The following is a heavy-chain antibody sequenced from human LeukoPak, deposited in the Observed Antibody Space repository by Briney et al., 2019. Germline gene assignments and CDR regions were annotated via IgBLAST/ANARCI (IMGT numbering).Heavy chain of an antibody. CDR2: IYYSGST. Sequence: PSETLSLTCTVSGGSISSYYWSWIRQPPGKGLEWIGYIYYSGSTNYNPSLKSRVTISVDTSKNQFSLKLSSVTAADTAVYYCARSVGSERDFDYWGQGTLVTVSS. D-gene: IGHD1-26*01. V-gene: IGHV4-59*01. CDR1: GGSISSYY. J-gene: IGHJ4*02. CDR3: ARSVGSERDFDY.